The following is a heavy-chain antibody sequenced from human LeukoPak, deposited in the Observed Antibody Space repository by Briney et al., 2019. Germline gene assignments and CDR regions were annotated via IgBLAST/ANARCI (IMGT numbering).Heavy chain of an antibody. Sequence: GGSLRLSCAVSGFIVSNNYMSWVRQAPGKGLEWVSVLYSGGTTYYADSVKGSITIPRDNSKNTLYLQMNTLRAEDTAVYYCARGGTSNCWALWGQGTVVTVSS. J-gene: IGHJ3*01. CDR3: ARGGTSNCWAL. CDR1: GFIVSNNY. D-gene: IGHD2-2*01. V-gene: IGHV3-66*01. CDR2: LYSGGTT.